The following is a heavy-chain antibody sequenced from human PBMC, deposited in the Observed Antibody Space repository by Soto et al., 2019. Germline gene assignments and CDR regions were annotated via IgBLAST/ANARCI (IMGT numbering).Heavy chain of an antibody. Sequence: QVQLVESGGGVVQPGRSLRLSCAASGFTFSSYGMHWVRQAPGKGLEWVAVIWYDGSNKYYADSVKGRFTISRDNSKNKLYLQMNSLRAEDTAVYYCAREDGYYDSSGYYYIFVALDIGGQGTMVTVSS. CDR2: IWYDGSNK. CDR1: GFTFSSYG. CDR3: AREDGYYDSSGYYYIFVALDI. D-gene: IGHD3-22*01. V-gene: IGHV3-33*01. J-gene: IGHJ3*02.